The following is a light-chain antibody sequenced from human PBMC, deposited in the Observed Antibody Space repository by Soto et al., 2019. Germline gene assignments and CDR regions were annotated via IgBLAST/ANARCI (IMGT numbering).Light chain of an antibody. J-gene: IGKJ1*01. CDR1: QSISSS. V-gene: IGKV3-11*01. CDR3: QQRFSWPRT. CDR2: DAF. Sequence: EIVLTQSPATLSLSPGERGTLSCRASQSISSSLAWYQQKPGQAPRLLIYDAFNRATGIPARFSGSGSGTDFTLTISSLEPEDFAVYYCQQRFSWPRTFGQGTKVEIK.